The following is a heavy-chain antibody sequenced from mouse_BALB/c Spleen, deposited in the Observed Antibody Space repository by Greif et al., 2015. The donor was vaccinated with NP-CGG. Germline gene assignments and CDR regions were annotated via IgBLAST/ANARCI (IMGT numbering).Heavy chain of an antibody. V-gene: IGHV1-39*01. J-gene: IGHJ2*01. Sequence: VQLQQSGPELVKPGASVKISCKASGYSFTDYIMLWVKQSHGKSLEWIGNINPYYGSTSYNLKFKGKATLTVDKSSSTAYMQLNSLTSEDSAVYYCARVGVYYGGYYFDYWGQGTTLTVSS. CDR1: GYSFTDYI. CDR3: ARVGVYYGGYYFDY. D-gene: IGHD1-1*01. CDR2: INPYYGST.